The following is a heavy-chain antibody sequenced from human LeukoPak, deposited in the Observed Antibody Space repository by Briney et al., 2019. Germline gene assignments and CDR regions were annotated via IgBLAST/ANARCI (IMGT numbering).Heavy chain of an antibody. V-gene: IGHV3-23*01. CDR3: AKVCDSSGYPFDAFDI. CDR2: FSGSGGST. J-gene: IGHJ3*02. Sequence: RGSLRLSCAASGFTFSSYAMSWVRQAPGKGLEWVSAFSGSGGSTYYADSVKGRFTISRDNSKNTLYLQMNSLRAEDTAVYYCAKVCDSSGYPFDAFDIWGQGTMVTVSS. D-gene: IGHD3-22*01. CDR1: GFTFSSYA.